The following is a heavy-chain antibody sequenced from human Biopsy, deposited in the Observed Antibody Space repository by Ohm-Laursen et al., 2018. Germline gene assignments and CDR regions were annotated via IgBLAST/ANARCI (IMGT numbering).Heavy chain of an antibody. V-gene: IGHV1-46*01. Sequence: ASVKVSCKASGYTFTTYYIHWVQQAPGQGLEWMGIINPGGNSTAYTQNFQGRVTMTWDTSTTTVYMELSSLRSEDTAVYYCAKVPREGLSYYYSMDVWGQGTTVTVSS. CDR3: AKVPREGLSYYYSMDV. D-gene: IGHD4/OR15-4a*01. CDR2: INPGGNST. CDR1: GYTFTTYY. J-gene: IGHJ6*02.